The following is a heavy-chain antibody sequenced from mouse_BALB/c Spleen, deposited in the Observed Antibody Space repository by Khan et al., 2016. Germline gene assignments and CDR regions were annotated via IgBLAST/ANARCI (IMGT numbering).Heavy chain of an antibody. J-gene: IGHJ2*01. CDR2: VIPSNAHT. V-gene: IGHV1-4*01. CDR3: ARERWLLGYFDY. D-gene: IGHD2-3*01. Sequence: QVQLKQSGAELARPGASVKMSCKASGYTFTSYTMHWEKQGPGQGLEWIGYVIPSNAHTNHNQKLKDKATLTADKASSTAYMRLSSLTSVYSAVYYCARERWLLGYFDYWGQGTTLTVSS. CDR1: GYTFTSYT.